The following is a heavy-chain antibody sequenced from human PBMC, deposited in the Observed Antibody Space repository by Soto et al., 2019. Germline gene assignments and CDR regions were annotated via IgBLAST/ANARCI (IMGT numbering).Heavy chain of an antibody. Sequence: SETLSLTCTVSGGSVSSGSYYWSWIRQPPGKGLEWIGYINYSGSTNYNPSLKSRVTRSVDTSKNQFSLKLSSVTAADTAVYYCARRPLLWFGELVTDYWGQGTLVTVSS. V-gene: IGHV4-61*01. CDR3: ARRPLLWFGELVTDY. CDR1: GGSVSSGSYY. J-gene: IGHJ4*02. D-gene: IGHD3-10*01. CDR2: INYSGST.